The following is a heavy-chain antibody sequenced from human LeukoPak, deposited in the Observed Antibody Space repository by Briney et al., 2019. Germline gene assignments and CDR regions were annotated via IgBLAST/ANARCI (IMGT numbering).Heavy chain of an antibody. CDR2: ISSRSSYI. CDR1: GFTFSNYS. CDR3: ARDWYHAIDY. D-gene: IGHD2-2*01. V-gene: IGHV3-21*01. Sequence: PGGSLRLSCAASGFTFSNYSMNWARQAPGKGLEWVSSISSRSSYIYYADSVKGRFTISRDNAKNSLYLQMNSLRAEDTAVYYCARDWYHAIDYWGQGALVTVSS. J-gene: IGHJ4*02.